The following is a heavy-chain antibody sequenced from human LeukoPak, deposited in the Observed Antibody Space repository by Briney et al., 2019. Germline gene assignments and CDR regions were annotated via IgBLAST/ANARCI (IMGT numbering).Heavy chain of an antibody. CDR1: GFTFSGSA. CDR3: TGDNFDSSVKFDY. V-gene: IGHV3-73*01. CDR2: IRSKANNYAT. Sequence: GGSLRLSCVVPGFTFSGSAVHWVRQASGKGLEWVGRIRSKANNYATAYAASVKGRFTISRDDSKNTAYLQMNSLKTEDTAVYYCTGDNFDSSVKFDYWGQGTLVSVSS. J-gene: IGHJ4*02. D-gene: IGHD3-22*01.